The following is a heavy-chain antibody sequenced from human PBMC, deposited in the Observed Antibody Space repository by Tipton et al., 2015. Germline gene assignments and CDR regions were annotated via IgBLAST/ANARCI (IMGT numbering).Heavy chain of an antibody. CDR1: GFTFNNYG. V-gene: IGHV3-30*18. D-gene: IGHD3-10*01. Sequence: SLRLSCVASGFTFNNYGMHWVRQAPGKGLEWVAVISYDGSIKYYLDSLQGRFTISRDNSKNTLYLQMNSLRAEDTAVYYCAKPDVLLWFGESRTIDFWGQGTLVTVSS. CDR2: ISYDGSIK. CDR3: AKPDVLLWFGESRTIDF. J-gene: IGHJ4*02.